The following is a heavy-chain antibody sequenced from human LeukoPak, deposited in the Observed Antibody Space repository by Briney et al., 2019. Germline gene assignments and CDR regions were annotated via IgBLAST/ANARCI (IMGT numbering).Heavy chain of an antibody. CDR2: ISAYNGNT. J-gene: IGHJ4*02. D-gene: IGHD4-17*01. V-gene: IGHV1-18*01. CDR3: ARAFPGGYGDYYFDY. CDR1: GYTFTSYG. Sequence: ASVKVSCKASGYTFTSYGISWVRQAPGQGLEWMGWISAYNGNTNYAQKLQGRVTMTTDTSTSTAYVELRSLRSDDTAVYYCARAFPGGYGDYYFDYWGQGTLVTVSS.